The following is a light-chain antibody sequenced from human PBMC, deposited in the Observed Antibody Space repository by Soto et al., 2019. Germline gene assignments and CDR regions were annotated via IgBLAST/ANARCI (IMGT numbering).Light chain of an antibody. CDR2: AAS. CDR3: QQSYSTPST. J-gene: IGKJ1*01. CDR1: QSISSY. V-gene: IGKV1-39*01. Sequence: DIQMTQSPSSLSASVGDRVTITCRASQSISSYLNWYQQKPGKAPKLLIYAASSLQSGVPSRFSGRGSGTEFTLTISSLQPEDFATYYCQQSYSTPSTFGQGTKVEIK.